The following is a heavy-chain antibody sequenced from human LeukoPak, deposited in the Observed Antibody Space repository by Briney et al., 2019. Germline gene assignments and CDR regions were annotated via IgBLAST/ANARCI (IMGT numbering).Heavy chain of an antibody. J-gene: IGHJ4*02. CDR3: ARDRYDVIDY. Sequence: SETLSLTCTVSGGSITSGDYNWSWIRQHPGKGLEWLGNIYSSGSTYYNPSLKSRLTISVDTSKNQFSLKLTSVTAADAAVYYCARDRYDVIDYWGQGTLVTVSS. CDR1: GGSITSGDYN. D-gene: IGHD3-16*01. V-gene: IGHV4-31*03. CDR2: IYSSGST.